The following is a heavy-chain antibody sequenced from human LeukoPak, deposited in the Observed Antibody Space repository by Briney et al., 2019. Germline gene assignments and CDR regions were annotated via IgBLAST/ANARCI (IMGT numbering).Heavy chain of an antibody. CDR2: IYSSGST. Sequence: SETLPLTCTVSGGSISSGSYYWSWIRQPAGKGLEWIGRIYSSGSTNYNPSLKSRVTISLDTSKNQFSLKLSSVTAADTAVYYCARGYYDSSGLNLDYWGQGTLVTVSS. V-gene: IGHV4-61*02. CDR3: ARGYYDSSGLNLDY. D-gene: IGHD3-22*01. CDR1: GGSISSGSYY. J-gene: IGHJ4*02.